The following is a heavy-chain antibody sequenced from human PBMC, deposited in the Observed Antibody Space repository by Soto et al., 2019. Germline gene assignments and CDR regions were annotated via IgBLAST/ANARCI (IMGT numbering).Heavy chain of an antibody. CDR3: AREVAYYYFWTANGSRYFLL. Sequence: GGSLRLSCAASGFTFSSYGMHWDRQAPGKGLEWVAVIWYDGSNKYYADSVKGRFTISRDNSKNTLYLQMNSLRAEDTAVYYCAREVAYYYFWTANGSRYFLLLGRGILVSVSS. J-gene: IGHJ2*01. CDR1: GFTFSSYG. D-gene: IGHD3-3*01. CDR2: IWYDGSNK. V-gene: IGHV3-33*01.